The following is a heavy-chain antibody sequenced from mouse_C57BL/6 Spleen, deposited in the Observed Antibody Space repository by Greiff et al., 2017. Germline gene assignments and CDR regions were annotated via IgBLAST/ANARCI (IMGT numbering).Heavy chain of an antibody. CDR1: YFAFMASA. Sequence: LKESGAELVRPGSSVKLSCKDSYFAFMASAMHWVKQRPGHGLEWIGSFTMYSDATEYSENFKGKATLTANTSSSTAYMELSSLTSEDSAVYYCARGGYDYHGGFDYWGQGTTLTVSS. V-gene: IGHV1-49*01. CDR2: FTMYSDAT. CDR3: ARGGYDYHGGFDY. J-gene: IGHJ2*01. D-gene: IGHD2-4*01.